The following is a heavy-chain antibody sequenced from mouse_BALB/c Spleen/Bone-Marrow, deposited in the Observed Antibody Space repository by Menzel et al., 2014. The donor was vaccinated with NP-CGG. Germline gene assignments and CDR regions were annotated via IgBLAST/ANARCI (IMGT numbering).Heavy chain of an antibody. CDR3: TRDYGNSWYFDV. J-gene: IGHJ1*01. CDR2: IYPGNSDT. D-gene: IGHD2-1*01. Sequence: EVQLQESGTVLARSGASVKMSCKASGYTFTSYWMHWVKQRPGQGLEWIGAIYPGNSDTSYNQKFKGKAKLTAVTSTSTAYMELSSLTNEDSAVYYCTRDYGNSWYFDVWGAGTTVTVSS. CDR1: GYTFTSYW. V-gene: IGHV1-5*01.